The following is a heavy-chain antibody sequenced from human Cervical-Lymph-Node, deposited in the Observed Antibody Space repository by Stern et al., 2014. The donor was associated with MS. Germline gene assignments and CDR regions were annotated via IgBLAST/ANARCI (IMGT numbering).Heavy chain of an antibody. V-gene: IGHV1-69*01. CDR2: IIPIFGTA. D-gene: IGHD1-26*01. J-gene: IGHJ6*02. CDR3: ARGELKEGLVRGMDV. Sequence: LVESGAEVQKPGSSVKVSCKASGGTFSSYALSWVRQAPGQGLEWMGGIIPIFGTANYAQKFQGRVTITADESTSTAYMELSSLRSEDTAVYYCARGELKEGLVRGMDVWGQGTTVTVSS. CDR1: GGTFSSYA.